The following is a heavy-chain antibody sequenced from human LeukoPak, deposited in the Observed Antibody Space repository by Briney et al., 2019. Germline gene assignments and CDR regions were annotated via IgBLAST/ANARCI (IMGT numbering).Heavy chain of an antibody. CDR1: GFIISGDS. Sequence: PGGSLRLSCAASGFIISGDSMNWVRQAPGKGLEWIAYISRDSRIKYYADSVKGRFTISRDNAKNSLYLQMNSLRAEDTAVYYCARLGYSSGWHAGPADYWGQGTLVTVSS. D-gene: IGHD6-19*01. CDR2: ISRDSRIK. CDR3: ARLGYSSGWHAGPADY. J-gene: IGHJ4*02. V-gene: IGHV3-48*04.